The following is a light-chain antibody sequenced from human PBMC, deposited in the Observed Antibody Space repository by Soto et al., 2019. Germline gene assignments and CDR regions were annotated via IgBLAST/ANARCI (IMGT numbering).Light chain of an antibody. J-gene: IGKJ2*01. CDR3: QQYYDTPYT. CDR2: WAS. CDR1: QSILYSLNNKNY. V-gene: IGKV4-1*01. Sequence: DIVMTQSPDSLAVSLGERATINCKSSQSILYSLNNKNYLAWYQQKPGHPPSLLVYWASTRESGVPDRFSGXXXXXXXXXXIXSLQAEDVAVYYCQQYYDTPYTFGQGTKLEIK.